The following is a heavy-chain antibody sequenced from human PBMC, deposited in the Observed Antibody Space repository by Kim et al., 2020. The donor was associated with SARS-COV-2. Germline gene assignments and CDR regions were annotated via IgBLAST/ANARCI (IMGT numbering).Heavy chain of an antibody. D-gene: IGHD5-12*01. Sequence: GGSLRLSCAASGFTFSSHGMHWVRQAPGQGLEWVAVIWFDASHIYYADSVKGRFTISRDNSKNTLFLQMSSLRVEDTAVYFCARDPSDGYNVDIDYWGQGTLVTVSS. CDR3: ARDPSDGYNVDIDY. CDR1: GFTFSSHG. V-gene: IGHV3-33*01. CDR2: IWFDASHI. J-gene: IGHJ4*02.